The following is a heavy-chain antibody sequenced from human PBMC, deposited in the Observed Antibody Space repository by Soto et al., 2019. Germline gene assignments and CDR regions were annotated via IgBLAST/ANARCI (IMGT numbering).Heavy chain of an antibody. CDR2: FDPEDGET. D-gene: IGHD6-19*01. CDR1: GYTLTELS. J-gene: IGHJ3*02. V-gene: IGHV1-24*01. CDR3: SPAYRIAVAGSPSDAFDI. Sequence: ASVKVSCKVSGYTLTELSMHWVRQAPGKGLEWRGGFDPEDGETIYAQKFQGRVTMTEDTSTDTAYMELSSLRSEDTAVYYCSPAYRIAVAGSPSDAFDIWGQGTMVTVSS.